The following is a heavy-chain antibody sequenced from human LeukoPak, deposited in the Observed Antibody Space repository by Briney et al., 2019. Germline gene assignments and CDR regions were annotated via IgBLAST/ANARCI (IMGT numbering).Heavy chain of an antibody. CDR3: AKDLYDFWSGYSPSASYYYYGMDV. CDR2: ISYDGSNK. J-gene: IGHJ6*02. CDR1: GFTFSSYG. Sequence: GGSLRLSCAASGFTFSSYGMHWVRQAPGKGLEWVAVISYDGSNKYYADSVEGRFTISRDNSKNTLYLQMNSLRAEDTAVYYCAKDLYDFWSGYSPSASYYYYGMDVWGQGTTVTVSS. D-gene: IGHD3-3*01. V-gene: IGHV3-30*18.